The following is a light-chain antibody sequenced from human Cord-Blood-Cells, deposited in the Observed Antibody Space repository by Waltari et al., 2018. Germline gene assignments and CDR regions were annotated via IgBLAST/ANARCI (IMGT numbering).Light chain of an antibody. CDR3: SSYTSSSTYV. J-gene: IGLJ1*01. CDR2: DVS. Sequence: QSALTQPASVSGSPGQSTTISCTGTSSDVGGYNYVSWYQQHPGKAPKLMIYDVSNRPSGVSNLFSGSKSGNTASLTISGLQAEDEADYYCSSYTSSSTYVFGTGTKVTVL. V-gene: IGLV2-14*01. CDR1: SSDVGGYNY.